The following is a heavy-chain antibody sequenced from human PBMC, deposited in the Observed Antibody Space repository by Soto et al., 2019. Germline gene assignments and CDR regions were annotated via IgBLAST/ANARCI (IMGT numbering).Heavy chain of an antibody. CDR1: GFTFSSYA. J-gene: IGHJ4*02. CDR2: ISYDGSNK. V-gene: IGHV3-30*04. Sequence: GESLKISCAASGFTFSSYAMHWVRQAPGKGLEWVAVISYDGSNKYYADSVKGRFTISRDNSKNTLYLQMNSLRAEDTAVYYCARDKGQTTVTLDYWGQGTLVTVSS. D-gene: IGHD4-17*01. CDR3: ARDKGQTTVTLDY.